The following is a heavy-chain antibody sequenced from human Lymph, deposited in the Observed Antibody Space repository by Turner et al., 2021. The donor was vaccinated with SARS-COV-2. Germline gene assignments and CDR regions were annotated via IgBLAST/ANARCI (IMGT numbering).Heavy chain of an antibody. CDR3: ARDLGTYGMDV. CDR1: GIIVSRNY. J-gene: IGHJ6*02. D-gene: IGHD6-13*01. V-gene: IGHV3-53*01. Sequence: EVQLVESGGGLIQPGGSLRLCCAASGIIVSRNYMNWVRQAPGKRLEWVSVNYSGGTTYYADSVKGRFTISRDNTKNTLYLQMNSLRVEDTAVYYCARDLGTYGMDVWGQGTTVTVSS. CDR2: NYSGGTT.